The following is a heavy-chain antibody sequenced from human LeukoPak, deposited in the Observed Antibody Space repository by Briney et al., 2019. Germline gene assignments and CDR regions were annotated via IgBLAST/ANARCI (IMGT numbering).Heavy chain of an antibody. CDR2: IKQDGSEK. CDR3: AKDKEKITMVRGVIDY. D-gene: IGHD3-10*01. V-gene: IGHV3-7*03. Sequence: HPGGSLRLSCAASGFTFSSYAMHWVRQAPGKGLEWVANIKQDGSEKYYVNSVKGRFTISRDNAKNSLYLQMNSLRAEDTAVYYCAKDKEKITMVRGVIDYWGQGTLVTVSS. CDR1: GFTFSSYA. J-gene: IGHJ4*02.